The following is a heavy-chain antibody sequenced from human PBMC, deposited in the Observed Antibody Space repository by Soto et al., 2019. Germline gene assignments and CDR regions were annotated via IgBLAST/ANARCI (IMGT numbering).Heavy chain of an antibody. D-gene: IGHD6-13*01. V-gene: IGHV3-33*01. CDR2: IWYDGSDE. CDR3: ATDQGIY. CDR1: GFTFSNYG. Sequence: QVQLVESGGGVVQPGRSLRLSCAASGFTFSNYGMHWVRQAPGKGLEWVSVIWYDGSDEYYADSVRGRFTISRDNSKNTLYLQMNGLRTEETAVYYCATDQGIYWGQGTLVTVSS. J-gene: IGHJ4*02.